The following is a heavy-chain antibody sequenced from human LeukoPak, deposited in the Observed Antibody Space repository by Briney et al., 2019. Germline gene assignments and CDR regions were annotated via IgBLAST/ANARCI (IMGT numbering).Heavy chain of an antibody. Sequence: TGNSLRLSCAASGFAFSRYAMNWVRQGPGKGLEWVSSISGSSSGSYYTDSVKGRSTISRDNSNNTLYLQMNNLRVEDTAIYYCAKEPGAATTYYFDSWGQGTLVTVSS. CDR1: GFAFSRYA. CDR2: ISGSSSGS. J-gene: IGHJ4*02. D-gene: IGHD2/OR15-2a*01. V-gene: IGHV3-23*01. CDR3: AKEPGAATTYYFDS.